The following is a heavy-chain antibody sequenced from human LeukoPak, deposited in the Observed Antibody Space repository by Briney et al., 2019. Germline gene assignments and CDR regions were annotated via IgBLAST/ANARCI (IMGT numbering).Heavy chain of an antibody. CDR2: IYYSGST. J-gene: IGHJ4*02. Sequence: SETLSLTCTVSGGSISSYYWSWIRQPPGKGLEWIGYIYYSGSTNYNPSLKSRVTISVDTSKNQFSLKLSSVTAADTAVYYCTRAYATSSRTPGYWGQGTLVTVSS. V-gene: IGHV4-59*01. CDR1: GGSISSYY. CDR3: TRAYATSSRTPGY. D-gene: IGHD6-6*01.